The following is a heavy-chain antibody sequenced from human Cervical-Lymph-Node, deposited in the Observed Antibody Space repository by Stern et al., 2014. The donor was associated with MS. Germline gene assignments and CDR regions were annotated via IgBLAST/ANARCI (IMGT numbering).Heavy chain of an antibody. Sequence: VQLGESGGAVVQPGRSLRLSCAASGFTFSSYGMHWVRQAPGKGLERVTLISYDGNHKYYAACVKGRLTISRDNSKNTLHLQMNSVTPDDTTIYYCARDYEDTSMLFDHWGQGTLVTVSS. CDR2: ISYDGNHK. V-gene: IGHV3-30*03. CDR3: ARDYEDTSMLFDH. D-gene: IGHD2-8*01. J-gene: IGHJ4*02. CDR1: GFTFSSYG.